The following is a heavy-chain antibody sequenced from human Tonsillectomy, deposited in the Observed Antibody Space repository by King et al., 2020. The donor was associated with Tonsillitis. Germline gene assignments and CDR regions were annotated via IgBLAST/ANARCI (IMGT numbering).Heavy chain of an antibody. CDR2: INPSGGST. D-gene: IGHD2-21*02. V-gene: IGHV1-46*01. J-gene: IGHJ4*02. Sequence: QLVQSGAEVRKPGASVKVACKTSGYTFTKYYMHWVRQADGQGLEWMGLINPSGGSTSYAQKFQGRVTMPRDTSTSTVYMELSSLRSEDTAMYYCAIWCDWGYWGQGTLVTVSS. CDR1: GYTFTKYY. CDR3: AIWCDWGY.